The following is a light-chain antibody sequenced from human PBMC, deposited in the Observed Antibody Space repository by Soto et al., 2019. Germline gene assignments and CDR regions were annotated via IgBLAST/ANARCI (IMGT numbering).Light chain of an antibody. Sequence: EIVLTQSPGTLSLSPGERATLSCRTSQSGSSSYLTWYQQKPGQAPRLVIYGASSRATGITDRFSGSGSGTDFTLTISRLEPEDFAVYYCQHYGTSRTFGRGTKVEIK. J-gene: IGKJ1*01. CDR1: QSGSSSY. CDR3: QHYGTSRT. V-gene: IGKV3-20*01. CDR2: GAS.